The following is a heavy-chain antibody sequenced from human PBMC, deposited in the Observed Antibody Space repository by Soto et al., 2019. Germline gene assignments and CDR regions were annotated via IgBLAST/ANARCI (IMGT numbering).Heavy chain of an antibody. J-gene: IGHJ4*02. CDR3: TRDDLADFWSGYFFDY. CDR2: IRSKAYGGTT. CDR1: GFTFGDYA. D-gene: IGHD3-3*01. V-gene: IGHV3-49*03. Sequence: PGGSLRLSCTASGFTFGDYAMSWFRQAPGKGLEWVGFIRSKAYGGTTEYAASVKGRFTISRDDSKSIAYLQMNSLKTEDTAVYYCTRDDLADFWSGYFFDYWGQGTLVTVSS.